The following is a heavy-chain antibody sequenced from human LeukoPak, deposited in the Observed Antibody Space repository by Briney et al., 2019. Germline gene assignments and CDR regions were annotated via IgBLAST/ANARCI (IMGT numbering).Heavy chain of an antibody. CDR1: RLTLRVYW. V-gene: IGHV3-74*01. CDR2: INGDASST. Sequence: GGSPRLSCAASRLTLRVYWLHCVPDAPGKGVLWGSRINGDASSTSYADSVKGRFTISRDNAKSTLYLQMNSLRVEDTAVYYCARARGSTYGYFEYWGQGTLVTVSS. D-gene: IGHD5-18*01. CDR3: ARARGSTYGYFEY. J-gene: IGHJ4*02.